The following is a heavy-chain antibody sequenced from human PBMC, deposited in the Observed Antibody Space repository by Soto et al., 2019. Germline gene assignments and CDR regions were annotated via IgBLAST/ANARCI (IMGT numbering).Heavy chain of an antibody. J-gene: IGHJ6*02. Sequence: ASVKVSCKASGYTFSIYGISWVRQAPGQGLEWMGWISGYNGKTNYAQKVQDRVTMTTDTSTSTVYMELRSLRSDDTAVYYCAREGDVAYYYYGMDIWGQGTTVTVSS. CDR2: ISGYNGKT. D-gene: IGHD2-15*01. CDR1: GYTFSIYG. V-gene: IGHV1-18*01. CDR3: AREGDVAYYYYGMDI.